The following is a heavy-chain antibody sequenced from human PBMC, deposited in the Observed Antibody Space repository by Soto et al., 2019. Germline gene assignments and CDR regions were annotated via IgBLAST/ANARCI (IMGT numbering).Heavy chain of an antibody. V-gene: IGHV4-59*01. CDR1: GVSISSYY. CDR2: IYYSGST. D-gene: IGHD2-15*01. CDR3: ARGRRYCSGGSCYPMDV. Sequence: SETLSLTCTVSGVSISSYYWSWIRQPPGKGLEWIGYIYYSGSTNYNPSLKSRVTISVDTSKSQFSLKLSSVTAADTAVYYCARGRRYCSGGSCYPMDVWGKGTTVTVSS. J-gene: IGHJ6*03.